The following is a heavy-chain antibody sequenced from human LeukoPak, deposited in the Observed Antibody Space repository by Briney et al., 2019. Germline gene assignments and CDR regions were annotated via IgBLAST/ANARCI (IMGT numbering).Heavy chain of an antibody. V-gene: IGHV3-23*01. CDR2: ISASGGNT. D-gene: IGHD3-10*01. CDR3: AKGDRSGSYSYFDY. J-gene: IGHJ4*02. Sequence: GGSLRLSCVASGFTFSSYAMSWVRQAPGKGLEWVSSISASGGNTYYADSVQGRFTISRDNSKNTRYLQMNSLRAEDTVVFYCAKGDRSGSYSYFDYWGQGTLVTVSS. CDR1: GFTFSSYA.